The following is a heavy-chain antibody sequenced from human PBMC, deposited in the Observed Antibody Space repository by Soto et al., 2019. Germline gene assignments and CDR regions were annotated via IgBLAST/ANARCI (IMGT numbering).Heavy chain of an antibody. CDR2: IYYSGST. CDR1: GGSISSYY. D-gene: IGHD1-20*01. J-gene: IGHJ3*02. CDR3: ARDNNRDAFDI. V-gene: IGHV4-59*01. Sequence: PSETLSLTCTVSGGSISSYYWSWIRQPPGKRLEKIGYIYYSGSTNYNPSHKSRVTISVDTSKNQFSLKLSSVTAADTAVYYCARDNNRDAFDIWGQGTMVTVSS.